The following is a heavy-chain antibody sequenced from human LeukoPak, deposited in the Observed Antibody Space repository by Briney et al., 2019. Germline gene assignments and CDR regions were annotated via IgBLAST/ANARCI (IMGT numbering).Heavy chain of an antibody. D-gene: IGHD3-22*01. J-gene: IGHJ4*02. Sequence: SGGSLRLSCAASGFTFSSYWMSWVRQAPGKGLEWVANINQDGSEKYCVDSVKGRFTISRDNAKNSLYLQMNSLRAEDTAVYYCARDRYYYDSSGYYRDYWGQGTLVTVSS. V-gene: IGHV3-7*01. CDR1: GFTFSSYW. CDR3: ARDRYYYDSSGYYRDY. CDR2: INQDGSEK.